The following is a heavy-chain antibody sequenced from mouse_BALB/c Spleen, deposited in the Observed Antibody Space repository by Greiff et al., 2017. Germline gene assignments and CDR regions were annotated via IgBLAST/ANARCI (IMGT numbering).Heavy chain of an antibody. CDR1: GYTFTSYW. Sequence: EVKLQQSGTVLARPGASVKMSCKASGYTFTSYWMHWVKQRPGQGLEWIGAIYPGNSDTSYNQKFKGKAKLTAVTSTSTAYMELSSLTNEDSAVYYCTRGAMITGLAMDYWGQGTSVTVSS. D-gene: IGHD2-4*01. CDR2: IYPGNSDT. CDR3: TRGAMITGLAMDY. J-gene: IGHJ4*01. V-gene: IGHV1-5*01.